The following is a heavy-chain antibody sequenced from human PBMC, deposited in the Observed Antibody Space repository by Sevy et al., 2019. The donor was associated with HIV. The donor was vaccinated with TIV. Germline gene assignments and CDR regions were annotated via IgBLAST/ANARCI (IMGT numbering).Heavy chain of an antibody. D-gene: IGHD4-17*01. Sequence: GGSLRLSCAASGFIFSRYEMNWVRQAPGKGLEWVSFISSSGSTISYADSVRGRFTISRDNAKNSLYLQMNGLRADDTAVYYCARDFPPSATTVAHFDYWGQGTLVTVSS. V-gene: IGHV3-48*03. CDR2: ISSSGSTI. CDR1: GFIFSRYE. J-gene: IGHJ4*02. CDR3: ARDFPPSATTVAHFDY.